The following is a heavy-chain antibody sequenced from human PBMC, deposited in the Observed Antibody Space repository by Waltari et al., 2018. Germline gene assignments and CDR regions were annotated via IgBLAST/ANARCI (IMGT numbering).Heavy chain of an antibody. V-gene: IGHV4-38-2*01. J-gene: IGHJ1*01. D-gene: IGHD1-26*01. Sequence: QVQLQESGPGLVKPSETLSLTCAVSGYSISSGYYWGWIRQPPGKGLEWIGSIYHSGSTYYNPSLKSRVTISVDTSKNQFSLKLSSVTAADTAVYYCARHTPPSEWELLGTYFQHWGQGTLVTVSS. CDR2: IYHSGST. CDR3: ARHTPPSEWELLGTYFQH. CDR1: GYSISSGYY.